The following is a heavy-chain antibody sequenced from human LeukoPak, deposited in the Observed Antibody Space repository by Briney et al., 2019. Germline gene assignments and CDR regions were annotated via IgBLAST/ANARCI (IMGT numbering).Heavy chain of an antibody. V-gene: IGHV4-34*01. Sequence: SETLSLTCGVYGGSLSGYYWTWIRQPPGKGLEWIGEVNHSGRTNYSPSLTSRVTISIDTSKKQFSLKLSSVTAADTAVYYCARGFLAVAYAAFDYWGQGTRVTVSS. D-gene: IGHD6-19*01. J-gene: IGHJ4*02. CDR1: GGSLSGYY. CDR3: ARGFLAVAYAAFDY. CDR2: VNHSGRT.